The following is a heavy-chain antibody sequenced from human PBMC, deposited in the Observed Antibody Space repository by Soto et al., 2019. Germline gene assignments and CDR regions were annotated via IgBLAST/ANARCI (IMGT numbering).Heavy chain of an antibody. J-gene: IGHJ4*02. CDR3: ARARGYRHPHFDY. V-gene: IGHV1-46*01. Sequence: ASVKASCKDSRGTFSSYAIRWVRQAPGQGLEWMGIINPSGGSTSYAQKFQGRVTMTRDTSTSTVYMELSSLRSEDTAVYYCARARGYRHPHFDYWGQGTLVTVSS. D-gene: IGHD3-10*01. CDR1: RGTFSSYA. CDR2: INPSGGST.